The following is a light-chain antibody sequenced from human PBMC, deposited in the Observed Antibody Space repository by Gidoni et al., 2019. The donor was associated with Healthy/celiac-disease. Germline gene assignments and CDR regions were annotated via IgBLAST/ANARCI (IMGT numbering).Light chain of an antibody. Sequence: DIVMTQSPATLSVSPGERATLSCRASQSVSSNLAWYQQKPGQAPRLLIDGASTRATGIPARFSGSGSGTEFTLTISSLQSEDFAVYYCQQYNNWPSCSFGQGTKLEIK. CDR1: QSVSSN. V-gene: IGKV3-15*01. CDR2: GAS. CDR3: QQYNNWPSCS. J-gene: IGKJ2*04.